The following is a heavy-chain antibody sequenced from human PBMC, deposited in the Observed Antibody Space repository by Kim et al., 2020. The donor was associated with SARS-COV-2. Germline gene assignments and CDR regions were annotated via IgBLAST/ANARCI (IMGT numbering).Heavy chain of an antibody. J-gene: IGHJ3*02. Sequence: ASVKVSCKASGYTFTGYYMHWVRQAPGQGLEWMGRINPNSGGTNYAQKFQGRVTMTRDTSISTAYMELSRLRSDDTAVYYCARGGKTYYDFWSGYFHDAFDIWGQGTMVTVSS. CDR3: ARGGKTYYDFWSGYFHDAFDI. CDR2: INPNSGGT. D-gene: IGHD3-3*01. CDR1: GYTFTGYY. V-gene: IGHV1-2*06.